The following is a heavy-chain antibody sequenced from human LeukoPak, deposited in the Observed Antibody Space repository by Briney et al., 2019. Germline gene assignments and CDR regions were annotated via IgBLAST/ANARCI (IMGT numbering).Heavy chain of an antibody. CDR3: ARVSSSSWYKVTDY. V-gene: IGHV4-31*03. Sequence: PSETLSLTCTVSGGSISSGGYYWSWIRQHPGKGLEWIRYIYYSGSTYYNPSLKSRVTISVDTSKNQFSLKLSSVTAADTAVYYCARVSSSSWYKVTDYWGQGTLVTVSS. CDR1: GGSISSGGYY. D-gene: IGHD6-13*01. CDR2: IYYSGST. J-gene: IGHJ4*02.